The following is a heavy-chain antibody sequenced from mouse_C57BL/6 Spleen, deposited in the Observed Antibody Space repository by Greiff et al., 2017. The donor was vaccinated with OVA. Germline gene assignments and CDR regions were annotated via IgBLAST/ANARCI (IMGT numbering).Heavy chain of an antibody. CDR2: IFTSDSET. D-gene: IGHD3-2*02. CDR3: ARVDSSGLGWFAD. J-gene: IGHJ3*01. Sequence: QVQLQQPGAELVRPGSSVKLSCKASGYTFTSYWMDWVKQRPGQGLEWIGTIFTSDSETHYNQKFKDKATLTVDKSSSTVYMQLSSLTSEDSAVYYCARVDSSGLGWFADWGQGTLVTVSA. CDR1: GYTFTSYW. V-gene: IGHV1-61*01.